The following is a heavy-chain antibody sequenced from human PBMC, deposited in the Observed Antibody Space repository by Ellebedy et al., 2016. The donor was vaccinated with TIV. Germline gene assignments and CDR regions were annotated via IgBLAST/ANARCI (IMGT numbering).Heavy chain of an antibody. CDR2: VRSDGTTK. CDR1: GFSVSG. CDR3: VKGAYPVPTVMAV. D-gene: IGHD3-16*01. J-gene: IGHJ6*02. V-gene: IGHV3-30*02. Sequence: GESLKISCATSGFSVSGMHWVRQAPGQGLEWVAFVRSDGTTKYYLDSVQGRFTISRDSSKNTLDLQMNSLRAEDTGVYYCVKGAYPVPTVMAVWGQGTMVTVSS.